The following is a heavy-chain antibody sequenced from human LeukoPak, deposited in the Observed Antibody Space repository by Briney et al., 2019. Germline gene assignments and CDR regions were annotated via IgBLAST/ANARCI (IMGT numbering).Heavy chain of an antibody. CDR3: ARFLGYCSAGSCYFDY. Sequence: ASVKVSCKASGYTFTGYYVHWVRQAPGQGLERMGWINPNSGGTKYAQKFQGRVTMTRDTSITTAYMELSSLRSDDTAVYYCARFLGYCSAGSCYFDYWGQGTLVTVSS. CDR1: GYTFTGYY. CDR2: INPNSGGT. V-gene: IGHV1-2*02. D-gene: IGHD2-15*01. J-gene: IGHJ4*02.